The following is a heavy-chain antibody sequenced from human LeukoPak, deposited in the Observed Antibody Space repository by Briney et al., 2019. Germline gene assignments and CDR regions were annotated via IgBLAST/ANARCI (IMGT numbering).Heavy chain of an antibody. J-gene: IGHJ2*01. CDR3: ATRGTMRVVAEDWYFDL. CDR1: GFTFSSNA. D-gene: IGHD3-22*01. CDR2: ISGSGGST. Sequence: PGGSLRLSCAASGFTFSSNAMSWVRQAPGKGLEWVSAISGSGGSTYYADSVKGRFTISRDNSKNTLYLQMNSLRAEDTAVYYCATRGTMRVVAEDWYFDLWGRGTLVTVSS. V-gene: IGHV3-23*01.